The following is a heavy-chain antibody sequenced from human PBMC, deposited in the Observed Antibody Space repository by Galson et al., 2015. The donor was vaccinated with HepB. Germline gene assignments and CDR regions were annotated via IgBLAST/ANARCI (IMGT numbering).Heavy chain of an antibody. CDR2: FDPEDGET. V-gene: IGHV1-24*01. CDR3: ATVGYSSSWYTGEYYFDY. D-gene: IGHD6-13*01. Sequence: SVKVSCKVSGYTLTELSMHWVRQAPGKGLEWMGGFDPEDGETIYAQKFQGRVTMTEDTSTDTAYMELSSLRSEDTAVYYCATVGYSSSWYTGEYYFDYWGQGTLVTVSS. CDR1: GYTLTELS. J-gene: IGHJ4*02.